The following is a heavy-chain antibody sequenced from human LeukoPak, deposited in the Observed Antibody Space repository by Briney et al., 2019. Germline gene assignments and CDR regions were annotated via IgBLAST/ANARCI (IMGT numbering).Heavy chain of an antibody. CDR1: GFTFSSYG. CDR2: IRYDGSNK. J-gene: IGHJ4*02. CDR3: ARYYYDGSGYEADY. V-gene: IGHV3-30*02. D-gene: IGHD3-22*01. Sequence: PGGSLRLSCAASGFTFSSYGMHWVRQAPGKGLEWVAFIRYDGSNKYYADSVKGRFTISRDNSKNTLYLQMNSLRAEDTAVYYCARYYYDGSGYEADYWGQGTLVTVSS.